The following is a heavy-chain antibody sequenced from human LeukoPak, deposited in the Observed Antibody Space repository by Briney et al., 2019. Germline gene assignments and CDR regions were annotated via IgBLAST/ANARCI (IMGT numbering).Heavy chain of an antibody. CDR2: IYYSGST. CDR1: GDSITSDY. J-gene: IGHJ5*02. D-gene: IGHD3-22*01. Sequence: SETLSLTCTVSGDSITSDYWAWIRQPPGKGLEWIGCIYYSGSTNYNTSLKSRVTISVDTSKNQFSLELTSVTAADTAIYYCARQYDNTGYYSNWFDPWGQGTLVTVSS. V-gene: IGHV4-59*01. CDR3: ARQYDNTGYYSNWFDP.